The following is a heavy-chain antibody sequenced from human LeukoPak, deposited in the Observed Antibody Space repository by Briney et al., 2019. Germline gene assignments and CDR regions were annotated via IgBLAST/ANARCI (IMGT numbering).Heavy chain of an antibody. CDR2: IYYSGST. J-gene: IGHJ4*02. D-gene: IGHD3-22*01. CDR3: ARRPYYYDSSGYPAYFDY. CDR1: GGSISSGGSY. V-gene: IGHV4-39*01. Sequence: SETLSLTCTVSGGSISSGGSYWSWIRQHPGKGLEWIGSIYYSGSTYYNPSLKSRVTISVDTSKNQFSLKLSSVTAADTAVYYCARRPYYYDSSGYPAYFDYWGQGTLVTVSS.